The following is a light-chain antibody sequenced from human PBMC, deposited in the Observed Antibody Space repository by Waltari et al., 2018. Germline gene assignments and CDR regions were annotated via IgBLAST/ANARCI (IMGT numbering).Light chain of an antibody. CDR3: QQYNNWPPRP. CDR2: GAS. Sequence: EIVLTQSPATLSVSPGERATPSSRSSQSVSSNLAWYQQKPGQAPRLLIYGASTRATGIPARFSGSGSGTEFTLTISSMQSEDFAVYYCQQYNNWPPRPFGQGTKVEIK. CDR1: QSVSSN. V-gene: IGKV3-15*01. J-gene: IGKJ1*01.